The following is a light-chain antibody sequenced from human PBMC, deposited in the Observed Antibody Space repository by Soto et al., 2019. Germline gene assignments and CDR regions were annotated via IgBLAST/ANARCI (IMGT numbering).Light chain of an antibody. V-gene: IGKV3-15*01. J-gene: IGKJ4*01. CDR1: QSVRSN. Sequence: EVVMTQSPATLSVSPGEGATLSCRASQSVRSNLAWYQKKPGQSHRLLIYGASTRATAVPARFSGSGSGTDFTLTISSLQSEDFAVSYCQQYDNWPLTFGGGTQVEIK. CDR3: QQYDNWPLT. CDR2: GAS.